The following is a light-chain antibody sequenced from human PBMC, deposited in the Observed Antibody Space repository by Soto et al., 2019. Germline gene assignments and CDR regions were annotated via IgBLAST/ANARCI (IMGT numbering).Light chain of an antibody. V-gene: IGKV1-5*03. Sequence: DIQMTQSPSTLSASVGERVTITCGASQTISTLLAWYQQRPGKAPNLLIYNASRLESVVPSRFSGSGSRKEVTHNISSLQPDDFPPNFCEQYSTYPWTFGQATKVEVK. CDR3: EQYSTYPWT. CDR1: QTISTL. J-gene: IGKJ1*01. CDR2: NAS.